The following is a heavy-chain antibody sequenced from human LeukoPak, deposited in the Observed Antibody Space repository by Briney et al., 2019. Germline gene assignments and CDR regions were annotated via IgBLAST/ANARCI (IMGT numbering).Heavy chain of an antibody. CDR2: INPNSGGT. CDR3: ARESAYGDLTFDY. Sequence: ASVKVSCKASGYTFTGYYMHWVRQAPGQGLEWMGWINPNSGGTNYAQKFQGRVTMTRDTSISTAYMELSRLRSDDTAVYYCARESAYGDLTFDYWGQGTLVTVSS. D-gene: IGHD4-17*01. V-gene: IGHV1-2*02. CDR1: GYTFTGYY. J-gene: IGHJ4*02.